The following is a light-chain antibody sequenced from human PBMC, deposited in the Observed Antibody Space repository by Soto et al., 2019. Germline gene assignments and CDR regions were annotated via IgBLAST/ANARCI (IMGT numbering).Light chain of an antibody. Sequence: QSVLTQPPSVSGAPGQRVTISCTGNSSNIGAGYDVHWYQQLPGTAPKLLIYGNNNRPSGVPDRFSGSKSGNTASLTISGLQAEDEADYYCSSYTSSSTPYVFGTGTKVTVL. CDR2: GNN. CDR1: SSNIGAGYD. J-gene: IGLJ1*01. CDR3: SSYTSSSTPYV. V-gene: IGLV1-40*01.